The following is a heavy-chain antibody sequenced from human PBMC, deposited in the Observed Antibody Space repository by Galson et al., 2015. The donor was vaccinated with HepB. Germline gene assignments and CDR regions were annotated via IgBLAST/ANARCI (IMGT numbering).Heavy chain of an antibody. D-gene: IGHD6-19*01. CDR2: IYYSGST. CDR1: GGSFSGYY. V-gene: IGHV4-59*08. Sequence: SETLSLTCAVYGGSFSGYYWSWIRQPPGKGLEWIGYIYYSGSTNYNPSLKSRVTISADTSKNQFSLKLSSVTAADTAVYYCARLRSVFRVAGTPYFDYWGQGTLVTVSS. J-gene: IGHJ4*02. CDR3: ARLRSVFRVAGTPYFDY.